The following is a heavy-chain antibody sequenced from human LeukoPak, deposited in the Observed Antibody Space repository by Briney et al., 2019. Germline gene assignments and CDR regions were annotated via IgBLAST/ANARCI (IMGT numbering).Heavy chain of an antibody. CDR2: INPNSGGT. CDR3: ARDLTLAPLTVWGSQEYYFDY. D-gene: IGHD3-16*01. CDR1: GYTFTGYY. Sequence: GASVKVSCKASGYTFTGYYMHWVRQAPGQGLEWMGWINPNSGGTNYTQKFQGRVTMTRDTSISTAYMELSRLRSDDTAVYYCARDLTLAPLTVWGSQEYYFDYWGQGTLVTVSS. J-gene: IGHJ4*02. V-gene: IGHV1-2*02.